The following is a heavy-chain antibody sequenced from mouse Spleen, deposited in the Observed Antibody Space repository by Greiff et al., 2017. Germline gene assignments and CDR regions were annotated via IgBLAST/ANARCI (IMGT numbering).Heavy chain of an antibody. D-gene: IGHD2-3*01. CDR2: IYPGNSDT. J-gene: IGHJ2*01. Sequence: QQPGAELVRPGASVKMSCKASGYSFTSYWMHWVKQRPGQGLEWIGAIYPGNSDTSYNQKFKGKAKLTAVTSASTAYMELSSLTNEDSAVYYCTRWLLHYFDYWGQGTTLTVSS. V-gene: IGHV1-5*01. CDR3: TRWLLHYFDY. CDR1: GYSFTSYW.